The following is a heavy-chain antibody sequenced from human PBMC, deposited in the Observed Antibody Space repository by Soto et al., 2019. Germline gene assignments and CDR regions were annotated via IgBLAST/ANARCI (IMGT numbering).Heavy chain of an antibody. J-gene: IGHJ5*02. D-gene: IGHD2-2*01. CDR3: ARDRGIVVVPAAIGWFDP. Sequence: EVQLVESGGGLVQPGGSLRLSCAASGFTFSTYSMNWVRQAPGKGLEWVSYISSSSSTIYYADSVKGRFTISRDNAKNSLYLQMNSLRAEDTAVYYGARDRGIVVVPAAIGWFDPWGQGTLVTVSS. CDR1: GFTFSTYS. V-gene: IGHV3-48*01. CDR2: ISSSSSTI.